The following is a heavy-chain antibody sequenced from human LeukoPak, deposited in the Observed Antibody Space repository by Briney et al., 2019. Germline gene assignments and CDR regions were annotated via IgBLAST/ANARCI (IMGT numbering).Heavy chain of an antibody. V-gene: IGHV3-30*02. CDR1: GFTFSSYG. D-gene: IGHD3-10*01. CDR2: IRYDGSNK. Sequence: GSLRLSCAASGFTFSSYGMHWVRQAPGKGLEWVAFIRYDGSNKYYADSVKGRFTISRDNSKNTLYLQMNSLRAEDTAVYYCAKSLRGGYYYYYMDVWGKGTTVTISS. J-gene: IGHJ6*03. CDR3: AKSLRGGYYYYYMDV.